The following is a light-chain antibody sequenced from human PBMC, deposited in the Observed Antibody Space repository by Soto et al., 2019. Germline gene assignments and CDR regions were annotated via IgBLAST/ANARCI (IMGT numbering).Light chain of an antibody. V-gene: IGKV1-5*03. Sequence: DIQMTQSPSTLSASVGDRVTITCRASQSISSWLAWYQQKPGKAPKLLIYKASSLESGVPSRFSGSGSGTEFTLTIISQQPDDFATYYCQQYNSYPSFGGGTKVEIK. J-gene: IGKJ4*01. CDR3: QQYNSYPS. CDR1: QSISSW. CDR2: KAS.